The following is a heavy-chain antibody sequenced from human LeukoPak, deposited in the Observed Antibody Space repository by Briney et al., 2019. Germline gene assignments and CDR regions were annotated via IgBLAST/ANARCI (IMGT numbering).Heavy chain of an antibody. CDR3: ARDQDYGMDV. J-gene: IGHJ6*02. V-gene: IGHV3-21*01. Sequence: GGSLRLSCAASGFTFSSYWMHWVRQAPGKGLEWVSSISSSSSYIYYADSVKGRFTISRDNAKNSLYLQMNSLRAEDTAVYYCARDQDYGMDVWGQGTTVTVSS. CDR2: ISSSSSYI. CDR1: GFTFSSYW.